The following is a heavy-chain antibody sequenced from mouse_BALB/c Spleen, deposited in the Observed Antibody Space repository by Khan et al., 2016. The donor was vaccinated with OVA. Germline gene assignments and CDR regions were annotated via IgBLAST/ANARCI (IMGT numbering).Heavy chain of an antibody. V-gene: IGHV2-3*01. CDR3: AEVEATYYAMYY. Sequence: QVQLKESGPGLVAPSQSLSITRTVSGFSLTNYGVNWVRQPPGKGLEWLGVIRGDGSTNYHSALISRLSITKDNSKSQVFLKLNSLKTDDTATDEYAEVEATYYAMYYWGQGTSVTVSS. CDR1: GFSLTNYG. J-gene: IGHJ4*01. D-gene: IGHD6-1*01. CDR2: IRGDGST.